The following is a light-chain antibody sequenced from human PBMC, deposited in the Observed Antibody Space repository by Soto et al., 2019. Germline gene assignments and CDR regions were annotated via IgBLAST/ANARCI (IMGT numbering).Light chain of an antibody. V-gene: IGKV1-5*01. CDR1: QSISIW. Sequence: DIQMPLSPSTLSASVGDRFAITGLASQSISIWLAWYQRKPGKAPKLLIYDASSLESGVPSRFSGSGSGTEFTLTISSLQSEDFALYYCQQYNDLPLTFGQGTKVDIK. CDR3: QQYNDLPLT. CDR2: DAS. J-gene: IGKJ1*01.